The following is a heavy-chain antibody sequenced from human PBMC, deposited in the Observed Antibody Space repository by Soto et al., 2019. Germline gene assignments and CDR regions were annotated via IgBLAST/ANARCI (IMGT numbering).Heavy chain of an antibody. J-gene: IGHJ2*01. CDR1: GESFSGYY. Sequence: SETLSLTCAVYGESFSGYYWSWIRQPPGKGLEWIGEINHSGSTNFNPSLKSRVSISVDTSKKQFSLKLTSVTAADTAVYYCAAHLKTTVTAYWFFDPCGRGTLVTVSS. CDR3: AAHLKTTVTAYWFFDP. V-gene: IGHV4-34*01. D-gene: IGHD4-17*01. CDR2: INHSGST.